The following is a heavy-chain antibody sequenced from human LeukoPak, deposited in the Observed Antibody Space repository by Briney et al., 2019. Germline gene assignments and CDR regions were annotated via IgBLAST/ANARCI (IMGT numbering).Heavy chain of an antibody. CDR1: GGSITSHY. J-gene: IGHJ4*02. V-gene: IGHV4-59*11. D-gene: IGHD5-12*01. CDR2: IHDSGST. CDR3: ARRRADSRYYFDY. Sequence: AETLSLTCSVSGGSITSHYWTWIRQPPGKGLEWIGNIHDSGSTNHNPSLKRRVTISVDTSKNHFSLKLRSVTAADTAVYYCARRRADSRYYFDYWGQGT.